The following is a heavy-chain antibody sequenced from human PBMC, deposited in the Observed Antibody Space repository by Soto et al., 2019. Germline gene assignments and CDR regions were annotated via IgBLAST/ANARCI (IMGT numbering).Heavy chain of an antibody. CDR2: IYYSGST. D-gene: IGHD4-4*01. Sequence: SETLSLTCTVSGGSISSYYWSWIRQPPGKGLEWIGYIYYSGSTNYNPSLKSRVTISVDTSKNQFSLKLSSVTAADTAVYYCARARRNDYSTNWFDPWGQGTLVTVSS. V-gene: IGHV4-59*08. J-gene: IGHJ5*02. CDR3: ARARRNDYSTNWFDP. CDR1: GGSISSYY.